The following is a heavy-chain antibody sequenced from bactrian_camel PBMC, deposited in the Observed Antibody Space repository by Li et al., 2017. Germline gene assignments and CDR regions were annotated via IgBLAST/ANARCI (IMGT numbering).Heavy chain of an antibody. CDR1: YTYNEGD. CDR3: TAVRRSCAGTQDLASSKNFNY. J-gene: IGHJ4*01. Sequence: HVQLVESGGGSVLAEGSLRLSCGYTYNEGDMAWFRQAPGKEREGVASVSSRDKTYYADSVKGRFTISRHNANNTLTLQMDNLTPEDTGMYYCTAVRRSCAGTQDLASSKNFNYWGQGTQVTVS. CDR2: VSSRDKT. V-gene: IGHV3S63*01. D-gene: IGHD3*01.